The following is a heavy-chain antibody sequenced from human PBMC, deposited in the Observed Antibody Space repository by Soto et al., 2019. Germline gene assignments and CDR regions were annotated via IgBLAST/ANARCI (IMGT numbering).Heavy chain of an antibody. D-gene: IGHD5-18*01. CDR2: IYPGDSDT. Sequence: SLKISCKGSGYSFTSYWIGWVRQMPGKGLEWMGIIYPGDSDTRYSPSFQGQVTISADKSISTAYLQWSSLKASDTAMYYCARNVDTAMVTGYYYYGMDVWGQGTTVTVSS. CDR1: GYSFTSYW. V-gene: IGHV5-51*01. CDR3: ARNVDTAMVTGYYYYGMDV. J-gene: IGHJ6*02.